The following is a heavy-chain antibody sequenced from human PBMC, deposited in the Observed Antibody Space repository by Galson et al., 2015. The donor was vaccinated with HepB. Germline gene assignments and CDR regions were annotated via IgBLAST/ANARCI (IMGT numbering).Heavy chain of an antibody. CDR3: ARGGMATRGGPTFDY. CDR1: GYTFTTYG. D-gene: IGHD3-16*01. V-gene: IGHV1-18*01. Sequence: VKVSCKASGYTFTTYGINWLRQAPGQGLEWMGRISTYNGNTNYAQKFQGRVTMTTDTSTNTAYMELRSLRSDDGAIYYCARGGMATRGGPTFDYWGQGTLVTVSS. CDR2: ISTYNGNT. J-gene: IGHJ4*02.